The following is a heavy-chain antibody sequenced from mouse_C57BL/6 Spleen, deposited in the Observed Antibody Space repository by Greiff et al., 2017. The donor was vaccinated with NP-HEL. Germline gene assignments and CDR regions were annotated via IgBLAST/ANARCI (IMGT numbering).Heavy chain of an antibody. CDR3: AREGTTVVLRGGYFDY. J-gene: IGHJ2*01. CDR2: IDPANGNT. V-gene: IGHV14-3*01. Sequence: VQLQQSVAELVRPGASVKLSCTASGFNIKNTYMHWVKQRPEQGLEWIGRIDPANGNTKYAPKFQGKATITADPSSHTAYLQLSSLTSEGTAIYYCAREGTTVVLRGGYFDYWGQGTTLTVSS. D-gene: IGHD1-1*01. CDR1: GFNIKNTY.